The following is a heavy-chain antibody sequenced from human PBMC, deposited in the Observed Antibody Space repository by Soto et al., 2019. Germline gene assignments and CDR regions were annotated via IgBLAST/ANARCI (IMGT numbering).Heavy chain of an antibody. D-gene: IGHD6-13*01. CDR3: AHSIKGKQLATWFDP. CDR1: GFSLSTSGVG. Sequence: SGPTLVNPTQTLTLTCTFSGFSLSTSGVGVGWIRQPPGKALEWLALIYWNDDKRYSPSLKSRLTIAKDTSKNQVVLTMTNMDPVDTATYYCAHSIKGKQLATWFDPWGQGNLVTVSS. CDR2: IYWNDDK. J-gene: IGHJ5*02. V-gene: IGHV2-5*01.